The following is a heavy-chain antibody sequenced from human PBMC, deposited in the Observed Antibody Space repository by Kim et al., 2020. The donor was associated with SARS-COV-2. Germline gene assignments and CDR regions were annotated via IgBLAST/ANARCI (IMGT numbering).Heavy chain of an antibody. CDR1: GFTFSSYS. Sequence: GGSLRLSCAASGFTFSSYSMNWVRQAPGKGLEWVSSISSSSSYIYYADSVKGRFTISRDNAKNSLYLQMNSLRAEDTAVYYCARGGTTTVTTGTKDYWGQGTLVTVSS. CDR2: ISSSSSYI. D-gene: IGHD4-17*01. J-gene: IGHJ4*02. V-gene: IGHV3-21*01. CDR3: ARGGTTTVTTGTKDY.